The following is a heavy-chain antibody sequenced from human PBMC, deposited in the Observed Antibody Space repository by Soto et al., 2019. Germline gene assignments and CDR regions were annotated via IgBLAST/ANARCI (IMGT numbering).Heavy chain of an antibody. D-gene: IGHD3-9*01. CDR3: ARQEYFDWYNWFDP. CDR1: GGSISSSSYY. CDR2: IYYSGST. V-gene: IGHV4-39*01. J-gene: IGHJ5*02. Sequence: PSETLSLTCTVSGGSISSSSYYWGWIRQHPGKRLEWIGSIYYSGSTYYNPSLKSRVTISVDTSKNQFSLKLSSVTAADMAVYYCARQEYFDWYNWFDPWGQGTLVTVS.